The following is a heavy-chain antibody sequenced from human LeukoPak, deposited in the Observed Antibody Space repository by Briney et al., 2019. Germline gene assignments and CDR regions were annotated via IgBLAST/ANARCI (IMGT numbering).Heavy chain of an antibody. D-gene: IGHD3-22*01. J-gene: IGHJ4*02. CDR3: ARVSYDSSGYGVFAY. Sequence: SETLSLTCAVYGGSFSGYYWSWIRQPPGKGLEWIGEINHSGSTNYNPSLKSRVTISLDTSKNQFSLKLSSVTAADTAVYCCARVSYDSSGYGVFAYWGQGTLVTVSS. CDR1: GGSFSGYY. CDR2: INHSGST. V-gene: IGHV4-34*01.